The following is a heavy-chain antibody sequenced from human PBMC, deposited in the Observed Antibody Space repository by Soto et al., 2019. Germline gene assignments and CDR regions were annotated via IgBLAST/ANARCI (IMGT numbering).Heavy chain of an antibody. V-gene: IGHV1-69*01. D-gene: IGHD3-22*01. Sequence: QVQLVQSGAEVKQPGSSVKVSCKTSGGTFSTYAISWVRQAPGQGLEWMGGIVPIFGTPNYAQKFKGRVTIAADDSTRTADMERRSLGSEDTAVYYCSRGWGYDSRDYYAAYWGRGTLVTVSS. J-gene: IGHJ4*02. CDR3: SRGWGYDSRDYYAAY. CDR2: IVPIFGTP. CDR1: GGTFSTYA.